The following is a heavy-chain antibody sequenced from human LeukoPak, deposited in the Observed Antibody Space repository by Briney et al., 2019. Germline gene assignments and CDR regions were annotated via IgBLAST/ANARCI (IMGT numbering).Heavy chain of an antibody. CDR2: ISGYNGKT. V-gene: IGHV1-18*01. J-gene: IGHJ6*03. Sequence: ASVKVSCKASGYTFSTYVIIWVRQAPGQGLEWMGWISGYNGKTNYAQKLQGRVTMTTDTSTSTAYMELRSLRSDDTAVYYCARDWGCSSTSCSVEGIYYYYMDVWGKGTTVTVSS. CDR3: ARDWGCSSTSCSVEGIYYYYMDV. CDR1: GYTFSTYV. D-gene: IGHD2-2*01.